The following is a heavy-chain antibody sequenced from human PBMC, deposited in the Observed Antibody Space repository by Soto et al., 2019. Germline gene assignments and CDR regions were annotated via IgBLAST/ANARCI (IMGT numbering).Heavy chain of an antibody. Sequence: QVQLQESGPGLVKPSQPLSLTCTVSGGSISSGDYNWSWIRQPPGKGLEWIGYIYYSGSTYYNPSLKRRVTISVDTSKNQFSLKLSSVTAADTAVYYCARARGARYFDYWGQGTLVTVSS. V-gene: IGHV4-30-4*01. CDR1: GGSISSGDYN. CDR3: ARARGARYFDY. CDR2: IYYSGST. D-gene: IGHD2-15*01. J-gene: IGHJ4*02.